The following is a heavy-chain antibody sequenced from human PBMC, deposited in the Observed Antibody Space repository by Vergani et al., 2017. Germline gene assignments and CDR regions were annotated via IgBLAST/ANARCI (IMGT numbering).Heavy chain of an antibody. CDR2: IGYDGSNK. CDR1: GFTFSSYG. D-gene: IGHD6-13*01. CDR3: AKGSGIGSSWYGPYYYYGMDV. V-gene: IGHV3-33*06. J-gene: IGHJ6*02. Sequence: QVQLVESGGGVVQPGRSLRLSCAASGFTFSSYGMHWVRQAPGQGLEWVAVIGYDGSNKYYADSVKGRFTISRDHYKNTLYLQLNSLRAEDTDVYYCAKGSGIGSSWYGPYYYYGMDVWGQGTTVTVSS.